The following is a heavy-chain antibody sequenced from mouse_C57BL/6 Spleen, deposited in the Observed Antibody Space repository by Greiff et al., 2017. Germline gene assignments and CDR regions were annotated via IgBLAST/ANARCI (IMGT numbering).Heavy chain of an antibody. D-gene: IGHD2-4*01. CDR1: GYAFSSYW. Sequence: VKLQQSGAELVKPGASVKISCKASGYAFSSYWMNWVKQRPGKGLEWIGQLYPGDGDTNYNGKFKGKATLTADKSSSTAYMQLSSLTSEDSAVYFCARLEDYDYHLDYWGQGTTLTVSS. CDR2: LYPGDGDT. CDR3: ARLEDYDYHLDY. J-gene: IGHJ2*01. V-gene: IGHV1-80*01.